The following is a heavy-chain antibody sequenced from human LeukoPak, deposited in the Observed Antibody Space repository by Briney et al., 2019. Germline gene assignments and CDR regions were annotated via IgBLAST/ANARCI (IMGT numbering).Heavy chain of an antibody. CDR1: GFTFSDYE. Sequence: GWSLRLSCAASGFTFSDYEMTWVRHSPGKGLEWISYISSDGSYIYYADSVKGRFTISRDNAKNSVYLQMNSLRVEDTAVYYCARDRTGDLDYWGQGTLVSVSS. V-gene: IGHV3-48*03. D-gene: IGHD3/OR15-3a*01. CDR2: ISSDGSYI. J-gene: IGHJ4*02. CDR3: ARDRTGDLDY.